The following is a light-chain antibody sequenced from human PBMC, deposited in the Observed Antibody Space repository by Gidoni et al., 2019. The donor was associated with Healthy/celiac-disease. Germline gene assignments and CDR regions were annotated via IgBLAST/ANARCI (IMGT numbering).Light chain of an antibody. CDR2: KDS. V-gene: IGLV3-25*03. CDR3: QSADSSGTYWV. CDR1: ALPKQY. Sequence: SYELPQPPSVSVSPGQTARITCSGDALPKQYAYWYQQKPGQAPVLGIYKDSERPSGIPERFSGSSSGTTVTLTISGVQAEDEADYYCQSADSSGTYWVFGGGTKLTGL. J-gene: IGLJ3*02.